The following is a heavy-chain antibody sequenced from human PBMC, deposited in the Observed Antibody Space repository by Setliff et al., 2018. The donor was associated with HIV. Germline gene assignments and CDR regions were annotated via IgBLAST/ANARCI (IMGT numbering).Heavy chain of an antibody. D-gene: IGHD6-13*01. CDR3: ARDTRIEATGTYYFDY. J-gene: IGHJ4*02. V-gene: IGHV4-31*03. CDR2: IYYSGST. CDR1: GGSISSGGYY. Sequence: SETLSLTCTVSGGSISSGGYYWNWIRQHPGKGLEWIGYIYYSGSTYYNPSLKSRVTISVDTSKNKFSLKLSSVTAADTAVYYCARDTRIEATGTYYFDYWGQGTLVTVSS.